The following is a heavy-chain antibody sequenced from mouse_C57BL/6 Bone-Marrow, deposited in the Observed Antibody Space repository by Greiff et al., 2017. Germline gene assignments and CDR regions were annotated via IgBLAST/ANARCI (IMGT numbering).Heavy chain of an antibody. Sequence: VQLQQPGAELVRPGSSVKLSCKASGYTFTSYWMHWVKQRPIQGLEWIGNIDPSDSETRYNQKFKDKATLTVDKSSSTAYMQLSSLTSEDSAVYYCARNYNRGFAYWGQGTLVTVSA. V-gene: IGHV1-52*01. CDR2: IDPSDSET. J-gene: IGHJ3*01. D-gene: IGHD2-12*01. CDR3: ARNYNRGFAY. CDR1: GYTFTSYW.